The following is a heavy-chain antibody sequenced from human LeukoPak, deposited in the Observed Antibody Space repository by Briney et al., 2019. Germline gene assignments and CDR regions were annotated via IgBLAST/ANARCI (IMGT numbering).Heavy chain of an antibody. CDR3: ARTYGSSGLGYFDL. V-gene: IGHV4-59*01. J-gene: IGHJ2*01. CDR2: IYYSGST. Sequence: PSETLSLTCTVSGGSISSYYWSWIRKPPGKGLEWIAYIYYSGSTNYSPSLKSRLTISVDTSKNQFSLKLSSVTAADTAVYYCARTYGSSGLGYFDLWGRGTLVTVSS. D-gene: IGHD6-13*01. CDR1: GGSISSYY.